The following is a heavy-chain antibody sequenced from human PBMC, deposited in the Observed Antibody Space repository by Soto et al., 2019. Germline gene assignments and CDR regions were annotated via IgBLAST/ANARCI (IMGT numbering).Heavy chain of an antibody. CDR1: GGSISSSSYY. CDR3: ATSGVAYDILTGYLRPNAFDI. V-gene: IGHV4-39*01. D-gene: IGHD3-9*01. CDR2: IYYSGST. J-gene: IGHJ3*02. Sequence: QLQLQESGPGLVKPSETLSLTCTVSGGSISSSSYYWGWIRQPPGKGLEWIGSIYYSGSTYYNPSLKSRVTISVDTSKNQFSLKLSSVTAADTAVYYCATSGVAYDILTGYLRPNAFDIWGQGTMVTVSS.